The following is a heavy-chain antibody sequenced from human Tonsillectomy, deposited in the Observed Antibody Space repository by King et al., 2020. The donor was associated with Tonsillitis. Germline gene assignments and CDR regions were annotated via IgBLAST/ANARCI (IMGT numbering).Heavy chain of an antibody. J-gene: IGHJ6*03. D-gene: IGHD5-12*01. CDR3: ARPPTYSCNYLPGAFQFGRRGTNVSVFSDSTKRPPFSPRPLCYM. CDR2: IDPYDSDA. V-gene: IGHV5-51*01. CDR1: GYSFTSHW. Sequence: QLVQSGAVVKKPGAPLKISCKGIGYSFTSHWIAWVRQVPGKGLEWMGSIDPYDSDAKYSPSFEGQVILSVDKSVSTAYLQRNRLKNSDTAIYFCARPPTYSCNYLPGAFQFGRRGTNVSVFSDSTKRPPFSPRPLCYM.